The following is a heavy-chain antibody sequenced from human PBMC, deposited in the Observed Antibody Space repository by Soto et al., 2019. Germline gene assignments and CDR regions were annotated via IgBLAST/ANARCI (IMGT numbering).Heavy chain of an antibody. CDR3: ATDYSGYGHFDY. V-gene: IGHV1-24*01. CDR2: FDPEDGET. Sequence: ASVKVSCKASGYTLTELSMHWVRQAPGKGLEWMGGFDPEDGETIYAQKFQGRVTMTEDTSTDTAYMELSSLRSEDTAVYYCATDYSGYGHFDYWGQGTLVTVSS. D-gene: IGHD5-12*01. CDR1: GYTLTELS. J-gene: IGHJ4*02.